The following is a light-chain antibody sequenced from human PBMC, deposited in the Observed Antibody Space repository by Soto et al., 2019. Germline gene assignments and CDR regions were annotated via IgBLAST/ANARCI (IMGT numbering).Light chain of an antibody. V-gene: IGKV3-20*01. J-gene: IGKJ3*01. Sequence: VLTQSPGTLSLSPGEGVTLSCRASQSGTSSYLAWYQQKPGQAPRLLIYGASSRATGVPDRFSGSGSGTDFTLTISRLEPEDFAVYYCQQYATSPFTFGPGTKWISN. CDR3: QQYATSPFT. CDR2: GAS. CDR1: QSGTSSY.